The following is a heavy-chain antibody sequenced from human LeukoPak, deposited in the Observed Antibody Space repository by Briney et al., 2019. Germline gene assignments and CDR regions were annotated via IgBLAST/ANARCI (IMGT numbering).Heavy chain of an antibody. CDR2: THYDGGNK. V-gene: IGHV3-30*02. D-gene: IGHD3-16*01. Sequence: GGSLRLSCAASGFTFTTYGMHWVRQAPGKGLEWVAFTHYDGGNKYYTDSVKGRFTLSRDNSKNTLYLQMESLRAEDTAAYYCAKARGDLGSPGGGFDIWGQGTMVAVST. CDR3: AKARGDLGSPGGGFDI. J-gene: IGHJ3*02. CDR1: GFTFTTYG.